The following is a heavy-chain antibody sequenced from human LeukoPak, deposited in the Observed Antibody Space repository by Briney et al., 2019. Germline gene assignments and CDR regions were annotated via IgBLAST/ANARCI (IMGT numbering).Heavy chain of an antibody. J-gene: IGHJ3*02. Sequence: GGSLRLSCVASGFTFNNYGMYWVRQAPGKGLEWAAFIRHDGSRQFYTDSVKGRFTISRDNSKNTLYLQMNSLRAEDTAVYYCARDLLPEYYYDSSGYAHDAFDIWGQGTMVTVSS. D-gene: IGHD3-22*01. V-gene: IGHV3-30*02. CDR3: ARDLLPEYYYDSSGYAHDAFDI. CDR1: GFTFNNYG. CDR2: IRHDGSRQ.